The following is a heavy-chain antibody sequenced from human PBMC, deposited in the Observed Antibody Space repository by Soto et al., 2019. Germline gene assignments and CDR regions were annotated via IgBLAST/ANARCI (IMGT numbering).Heavy chain of an antibody. J-gene: IGHJ4*02. D-gene: IGHD2-2*03. V-gene: IGHV3-48*02. CDR1: GFSFSTYS. CDR2: ISSTSSSTI. CDR3: ARVGNGWIFDY. Sequence: PGGSLRLSCAASGFSFSTYSMNWVRQTPGKGLEWLSYISSTSSSTIYYADSVRGRFTISRDNAKNSLYLQMNSLRDEDTAVYYCARVGNGWIFDYWGQGTLVTVSS.